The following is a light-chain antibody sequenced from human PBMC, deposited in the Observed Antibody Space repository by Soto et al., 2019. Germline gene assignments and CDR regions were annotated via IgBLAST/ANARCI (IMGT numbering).Light chain of an antibody. CDR2: AAS. J-gene: IGKJ4*01. CDR3: QQYGSSPGFT. Sequence: VVLTPYPGTLSLSPGERATLSCRASQSFRSSYLAWYQQRPGQAPRLLIYAASSRATGIPDRFSGSGSGTDFTLTISRLEPEDYAVYYCQQYGSSPGFTFGGGTKVDTK. CDR1: QSFRSSY. V-gene: IGKV3-20*01.